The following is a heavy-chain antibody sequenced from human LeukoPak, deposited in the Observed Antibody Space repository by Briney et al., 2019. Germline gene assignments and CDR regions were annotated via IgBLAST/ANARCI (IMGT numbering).Heavy chain of an antibody. Sequence: PGGSLRLSCAASGFTFSSYAMHWVRQAPGKGLEWVAVISYDGSNKYYADSVKGRFTISRDNSKNTLYLQMNSLRAEDTAVYYCARDARYYYDFWSGYSHNWFDPWGQGTLVTVSS. CDR1: GFTFSSYA. J-gene: IGHJ5*02. CDR2: ISYDGSNK. D-gene: IGHD3-3*01. CDR3: ARDARYYYDFWSGYSHNWFDP. V-gene: IGHV3-30*01.